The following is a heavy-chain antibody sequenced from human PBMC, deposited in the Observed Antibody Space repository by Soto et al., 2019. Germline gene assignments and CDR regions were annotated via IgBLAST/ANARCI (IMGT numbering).Heavy chain of an antibody. Sequence: GGSLRLSCAASGFTFSSYAMSWVRQAPGKGLEWVSAISGSGGSTYYADSVKGRFTISRDNSKNTLYLQMNSLRAEDTAVYYCAKDQVFTMVRVRNPRFDPWGQGTLVTVSS. D-gene: IGHD3-10*01. CDR1: GFTFSSYA. J-gene: IGHJ5*02. CDR2: ISGSGGST. V-gene: IGHV3-23*01. CDR3: AKDQVFTMVRVRNPRFDP.